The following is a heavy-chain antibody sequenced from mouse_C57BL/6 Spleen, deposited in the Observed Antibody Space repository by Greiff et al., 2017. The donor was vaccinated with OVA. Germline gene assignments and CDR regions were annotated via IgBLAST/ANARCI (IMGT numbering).Heavy chain of an antibody. J-gene: IGHJ4*01. D-gene: IGHD1-1*01. CDR1: GYAFSSSW. Sequence: VQLQQSGPELVKPGASVKISCKASGYAFSSSWMNWVKQRPGKGLEWIGRIYPGDGDTKYNGKFKGKATLTADKSSSTAYMQLSSLTSEDSAVYFCARSYGSSYDAMDYWGQGTSVTVSS. CDR3: ARSYGSSYDAMDY. V-gene: IGHV1-82*01. CDR2: IYPGDGDT.